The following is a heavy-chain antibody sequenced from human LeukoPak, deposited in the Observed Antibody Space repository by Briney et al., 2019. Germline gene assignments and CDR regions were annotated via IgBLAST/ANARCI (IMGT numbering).Heavy chain of an antibody. J-gene: IGHJ4*02. V-gene: IGHV1-69*04. Sequence: SVKVSCKASGGTFSSYAINWVRQAPGQGLEWMGRIIPIQGITTYAQKFQGRVTITADKSTSTAYMELSSLRSDDTAVYYCARDYCGGDCPFDYWGQGTLVTVSS. D-gene: IGHD2-21*02. CDR1: GGTFSSYA. CDR3: ARDYCGGDCPFDY. CDR2: IIPIQGIT.